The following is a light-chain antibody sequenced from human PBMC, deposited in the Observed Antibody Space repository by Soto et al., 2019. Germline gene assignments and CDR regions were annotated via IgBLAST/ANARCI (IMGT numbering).Light chain of an antibody. CDR3: QEYNSDPQT. CDR1: QGIINY. Sequence: DIQMTQSPSSLSASIGDRVTITCRASQGIINYFAWYQHKPGKAPELLIYAASTLHSGVPSRFSGSGSGTDFTLTISSLQPEDVATYYCQEYNSDPQTFGPGTKVEIK. J-gene: IGKJ1*01. V-gene: IGKV1-27*01. CDR2: AAS.